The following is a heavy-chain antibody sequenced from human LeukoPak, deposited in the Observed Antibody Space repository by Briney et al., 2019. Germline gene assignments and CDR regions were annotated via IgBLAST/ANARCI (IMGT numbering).Heavy chain of an antibody. D-gene: IGHD6-19*01. Sequence: SETLSLTCTVSGGSISSYYWSWIRQPAGRGLEWIGRIYTSGSTNYNPSLKSRVTMSVDTSKNQFSLKLSSVTAADTAVYYCARVGQWHDYFDYWGQGTLVTVSS. J-gene: IGHJ4*02. CDR3: ARVGQWHDYFDY. CDR1: GGSISSYY. V-gene: IGHV4-4*07. CDR2: IYTSGST.